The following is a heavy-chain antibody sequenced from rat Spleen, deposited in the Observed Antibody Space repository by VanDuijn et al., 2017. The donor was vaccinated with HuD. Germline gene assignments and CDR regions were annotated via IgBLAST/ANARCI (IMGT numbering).Heavy chain of an antibody. CDR3: VRHPLGYYVMDA. V-gene: IGHV5-29*01. Sequence: EVQLVESDGGLVQPGRSLKLSCAASGFTFSDYYMAWVRQAPTKGLEWVATISSDGGRNFYRDSVKGRFTISRDNAKSSLYLQMDSLRSEDTATFYCVRHPLGYYVMDAWGQGASVTVSS. D-gene: IGHD3-8*01. CDR1: GFTFSDYY. CDR2: ISSDGGRN. J-gene: IGHJ4*01.